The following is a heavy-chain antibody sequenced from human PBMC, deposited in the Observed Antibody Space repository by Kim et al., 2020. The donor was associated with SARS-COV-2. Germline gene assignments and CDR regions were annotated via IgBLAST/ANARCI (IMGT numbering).Heavy chain of an antibody. V-gene: IGHV3-11*06. CDR1: GFTFSDYY. D-gene: IGHD2-2*01. CDR3: ASCSSTSCYFGY. J-gene: IGHJ4*02. Sequence: GGSLRLSCAASGFTFSDYYMSWIRQAPGKGLEWVSYISSSSSYTNYADSVKGRFTISRDNAKNSLYLQMNSLRAEDTAVYYCASCSSTSCYFGYWGQGTLVTVSS. CDR2: ISSSSSYT.